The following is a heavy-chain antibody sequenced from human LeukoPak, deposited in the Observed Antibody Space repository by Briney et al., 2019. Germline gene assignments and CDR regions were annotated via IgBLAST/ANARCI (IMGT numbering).Heavy chain of an antibody. Sequence: GGSLRLSCAASGFTFSSYAMHWVRQAPGKGLEWVAVISYDGSNKYYADSVKGRFTISRDNSKNTPYLQMNSLRAEDTAVYYCAKDNAFNSGSYYVFDYWGQGTLVTVSS. J-gene: IGHJ4*02. V-gene: IGHV3-30-3*01. CDR2: ISYDGSNK. CDR1: GFTFSSYA. CDR3: AKDNAFNSGSYYVFDY. D-gene: IGHD1-26*01.